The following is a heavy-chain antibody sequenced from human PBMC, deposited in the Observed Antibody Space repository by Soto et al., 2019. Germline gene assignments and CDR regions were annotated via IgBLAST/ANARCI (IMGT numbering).Heavy chain of an antibody. Sequence: QVQLQQWGAGLLKPSETLSLTCAVYGGSFSGYYWSWIRQPPGKGLEWIGEINHSGSTNYNPSLKGRVTISVDTSKNQFSLKLSSVTAADTAVYYCARGSKALSYYYYMDVWGKGTTVTVSS. CDR1: GGSFSGYY. V-gene: IGHV4-34*01. D-gene: IGHD6-6*01. CDR2: INHSGST. J-gene: IGHJ6*03. CDR3: ARGSKALSYYYYMDV.